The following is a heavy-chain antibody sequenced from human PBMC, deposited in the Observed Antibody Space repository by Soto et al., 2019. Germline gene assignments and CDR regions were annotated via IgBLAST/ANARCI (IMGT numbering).Heavy chain of an antibody. D-gene: IGHD3-22*01. V-gene: IGHV1-69*12. CDR1: GGTFSSYA. Sequence: QVQLVQSGAEVKKPGSSVKVSCKASGGTFSSYAITWVRQAPGQGLEWMGGIIPIFGTANYAQKFQGRVTITADESTSTADMELSSLRSEDTALYYCARDRGPSSGYYPYWFDPWGQGTLVTVSS. J-gene: IGHJ5*02. CDR2: IIPIFGTA. CDR3: ARDRGPSSGYYPYWFDP.